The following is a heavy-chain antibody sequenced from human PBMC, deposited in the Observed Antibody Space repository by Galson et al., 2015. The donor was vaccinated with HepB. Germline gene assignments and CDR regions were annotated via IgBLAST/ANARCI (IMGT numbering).Heavy chain of an antibody. Sequence: QPGAAVTKPGETLKISSKGSGYSFPTSRIGWVRQMPGKGLEWMGIIYPGDSETRYSPSFQGQVTISVDRSISTACLQWSSLKASDTAMYYCESLRGADPLGLDYWGQGTLVTVSS. D-gene: IGHD3-16*01. V-gene: IGHV5-51*01. CDR3: ESLRGADPLGLDY. CDR2: IYPGDSET. J-gene: IGHJ4*02. CDR1: GYSFPTSR.